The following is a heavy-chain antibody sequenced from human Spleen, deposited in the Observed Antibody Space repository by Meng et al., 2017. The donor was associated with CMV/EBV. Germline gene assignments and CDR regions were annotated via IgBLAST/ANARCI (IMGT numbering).Heavy chain of an antibody. V-gene: IGHV1-18*01. D-gene: IGHD3-9*01. CDR2: ISAYNGNT. CDR1: GYTFTNYG. J-gene: IGHJ6*02. CDR3: ARDRLIKTFYYYYGMDV. Sequence: ASVKVSCKASGYTFTNYGINWVRQAPGQGLEWMGWISAYNGNTNYAQKLQGRVTMTTDTSTSTVHMEMSSLRSEDTAVYFCARDRLIKTFYYYYGMDVWGQGTTVTVSS.